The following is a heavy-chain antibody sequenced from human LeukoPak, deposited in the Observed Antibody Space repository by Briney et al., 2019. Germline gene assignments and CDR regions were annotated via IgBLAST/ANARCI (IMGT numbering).Heavy chain of an antibody. J-gene: IGHJ3*02. D-gene: IGHD2-15*01. CDR3: ASYCSGGSCYRGAFGI. CDR2: IYYSGST. CDR1: GGSISSYY. Sequence: SETLSLTCTVSGGSISSYYWSWIRQPPGKGLEWIGYIYYSGSTNYNPSLKSRVTISVDTSKNQFSLKLSSVTAADTAVYYCASYCSGGSCYRGAFGIWGQGTMVTVSS. V-gene: IGHV4-59*08.